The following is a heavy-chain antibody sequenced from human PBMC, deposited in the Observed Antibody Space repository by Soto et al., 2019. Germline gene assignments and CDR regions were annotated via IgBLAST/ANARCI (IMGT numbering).Heavy chain of an antibody. CDR2: IFYSGST. J-gene: IGHJ4*02. V-gene: IGHV4-31*03. D-gene: IGHD1-26*01. Sequence: QVQLQESGPGLVKPSQTLSLTCTVSGGSISSPGYFWTWIRQHPGKGLEWIGYIFYSGSTFHNPSLKSRVTLSVDTSKTQFSLELSSVTAADTAVYYCAREAGSGDYFDYWGQGTLVTVSS. CDR1: GGSISSPGYF. CDR3: AREAGSGDYFDY.